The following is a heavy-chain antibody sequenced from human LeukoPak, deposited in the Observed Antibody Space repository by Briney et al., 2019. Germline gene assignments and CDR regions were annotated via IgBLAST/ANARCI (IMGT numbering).Heavy chain of an antibody. V-gene: IGHV3-21*01. Sequence: GVSLRLSCAASGFTFSSYSMNWVRQAPGKGLKWVSSISSSSSYIYYADSVKGRFTISRDNAKNSMYLQMNSLRAEDTAVYYCAREGSWYAYWDYWGQGTLVTVSS. CDR1: GFTFSSYS. CDR2: ISSSSSYI. CDR3: AREGSWYAYWDY. J-gene: IGHJ4*02. D-gene: IGHD6-13*01.